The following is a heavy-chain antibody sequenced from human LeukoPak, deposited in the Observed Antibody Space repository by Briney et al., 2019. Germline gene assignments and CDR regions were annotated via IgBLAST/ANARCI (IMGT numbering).Heavy chain of an antibody. V-gene: IGHV3-74*01. J-gene: IGHJ4*02. CDR1: GFTFSSYW. D-gene: IGHD5-24*01. CDR2: INSGGSST. CDR3: ARAGRRGRWLQEDY. Sequence: GGSLRLSCAASGFTFSSYWMHWVRQAPGKGLVWVSRINSGGSSTSYADSVKGRFTIPRDNAKNSLYLQMNSLRAEDTAVYYCARAGRRGRWLQEDYWGQGTLVTVSS.